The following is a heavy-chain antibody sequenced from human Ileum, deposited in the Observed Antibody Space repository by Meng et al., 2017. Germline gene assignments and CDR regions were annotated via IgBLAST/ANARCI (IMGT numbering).Heavy chain of an antibody. V-gene: IGHV4-39*01. CDR3: ARQVNSDGYPRYFDF. CDR1: GGSITSSSYS. J-gene: IGHJ4*02. Sequence: QLQLQESGPGLVKPWETLSLTGTVSGGSITSSSYSCGWIRQPPGKGLEWIGYIYYSGTTYYNPSLKSRATISEDTAKNQFSLNLSSVTAADTAVYYCARQVNSDGYPRYFDFWGQGTLVTVSS. CDR2: IYYSGTT. D-gene: IGHD5-24*01.